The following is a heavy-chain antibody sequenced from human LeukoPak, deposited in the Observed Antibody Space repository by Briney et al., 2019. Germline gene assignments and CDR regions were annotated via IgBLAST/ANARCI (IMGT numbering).Heavy chain of an antibody. CDR2: INSDGSST. Sequence: GGSLRLSCAASGFTFSSYWMHWVRQAPGKGLVWVSRINSDGSSTSYADSVKGRFTISRDNAKNSLYLQMNSLRAEDTAVYYCARDFEDYDSSAAGAENDAFDIWGQGTMVTVSS. D-gene: IGHD3-22*01. CDR3: ARDFEDYDSSAAGAENDAFDI. J-gene: IGHJ3*02. V-gene: IGHV3-74*01. CDR1: GFTFSSYW.